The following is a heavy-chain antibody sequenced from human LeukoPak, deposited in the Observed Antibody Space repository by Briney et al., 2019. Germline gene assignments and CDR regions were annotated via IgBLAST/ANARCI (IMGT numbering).Heavy chain of an antibody. CDR3: ARVLWIQLWACFDY. D-gene: IGHD5-18*01. V-gene: IGHV3-23*01. Sequence: SGGSLRLSCTASGFNFSSYAMTWVRQAPGKGLDWVSTIRAGGGDTFYSDSVKGRFTISRDNSKNTLYLQMNSLRAEDTAVYYCARVLWIQLWACFDYWGQGTLVTVSS. CDR2: IRAGGGDT. J-gene: IGHJ4*02. CDR1: GFNFSSYA.